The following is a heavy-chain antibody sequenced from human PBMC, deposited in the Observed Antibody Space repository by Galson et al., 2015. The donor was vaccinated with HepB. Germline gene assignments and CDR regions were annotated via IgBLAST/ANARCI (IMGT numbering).Heavy chain of an antibody. CDR2: ITGSGTNT. Sequence: SLRLSCAASGFTFSRFAMSWVRQGPGEGLEWVSGITGSGTNTYYADSVKGRFTLSRDNSKNTLYLQMNSLRAGDTAVYYCAKGGIDYDFWSGYDDNYYYYMDVWGKGTTVTVSS. D-gene: IGHD3-3*01. V-gene: IGHV3-23*01. J-gene: IGHJ6*03. CDR3: AKGGIDYDFWSGYDDNYYYYMDV. CDR1: GFTFSRFA.